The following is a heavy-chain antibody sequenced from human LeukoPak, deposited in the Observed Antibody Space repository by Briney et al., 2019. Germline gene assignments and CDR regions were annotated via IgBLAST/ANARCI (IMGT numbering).Heavy chain of an antibody. J-gene: IGHJ4*02. V-gene: IGHV3-64D*06. CDR3: VRDSSSGSYFDY. Sequence: PGGSLRLSCSASGFTFSRYAMHWVRQAPGEGLEYVSAISSNGGSTYYADSVKGRCTISRDNFRNTLHLQMSSLRVEDTAVYYCVRDSSSGSYFDYWGQGTLVTVSS. CDR2: ISSNGGST. D-gene: IGHD3-10*01. CDR1: GFTFSRYA.